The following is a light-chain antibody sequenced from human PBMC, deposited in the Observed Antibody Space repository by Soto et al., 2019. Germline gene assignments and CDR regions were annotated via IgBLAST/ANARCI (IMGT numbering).Light chain of an antibody. CDR3: LQHNAYPFT. CDR1: QGISDY. J-gene: IGKJ2*01. Sequence: DIQMTQSPSAMSASVGDRVTITCRASQGISDYLAWFQQKPGQGPKRLIYGASNLQSGVPPRFSGSGSETECTLTISNLQPEDIATYYGLQHNAYPFTFGQGTKLEIK. CDR2: GAS. V-gene: IGKV1-17*03.